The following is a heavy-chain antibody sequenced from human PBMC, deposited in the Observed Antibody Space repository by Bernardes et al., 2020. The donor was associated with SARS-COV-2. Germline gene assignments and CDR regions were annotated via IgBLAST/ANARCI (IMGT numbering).Heavy chain of an antibody. CDR2: IKQDGSEK. Sequence: GGSLRLSCAASGFTFTYYWMTWVRQAPGKGLEWVANIKQDGSEKNYVDSVRGRFSISRDNSKNSLYLQTNNLRAEDTAMYYCVIGGYTFSYWGRGTVVTVSP. CDR3: VIGGYTFSY. D-gene: IGHD5-12*01. J-gene: IGHJ4*02. CDR1: GFTFTYYW. V-gene: IGHV3-7*05.